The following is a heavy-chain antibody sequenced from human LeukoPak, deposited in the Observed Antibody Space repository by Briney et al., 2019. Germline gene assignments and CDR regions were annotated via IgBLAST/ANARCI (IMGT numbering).Heavy chain of an antibody. CDR1: GFTFSSYS. J-gene: IGHJ4*02. V-gene: IGHV3-21*01. CDR3: ARERGADYYDSSGYPDY. CDR2: ISSSSSYI. Sequence: PGGSLRLSCAASGFTFSSYSMNWVRQAPGKGLEWVSFISSSSSYIYYADSVKGRFTISRDNAKNSLYLQMNSLRAEDTAVYYCARERGADYYDSSGYPDYWGQGTLVTVSS. D-gene: IGHD3-22*01.